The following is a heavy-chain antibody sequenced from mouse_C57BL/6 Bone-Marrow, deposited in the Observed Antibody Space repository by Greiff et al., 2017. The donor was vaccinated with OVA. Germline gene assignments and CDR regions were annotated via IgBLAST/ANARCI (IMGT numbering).Heavy chain of an antibody. V-gene: IGHV5-17*01. CDR2: ISSGSSTI. D-gene: IGHD1-1*01. Sequence: EVMLVESGGGLVKPGGSLKLSCAASGFTFSDYGMHWVRQAPEKGLEWVAYISSGSSTIYYADTVKGRFTISRDNAKNTLFLQMTSLSSEDTAMYYCARTTVVAIDYWGQGTTLTVSS. CDR3: ARTTVVAIDY. J-gene: IGHJ2*01. CDR1: GFTFSDYG.